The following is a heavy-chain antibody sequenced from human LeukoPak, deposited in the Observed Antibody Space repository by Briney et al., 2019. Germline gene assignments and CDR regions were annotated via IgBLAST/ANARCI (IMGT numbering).Heavy chain of an antibody. D-gene: IGHD3-22*01. V-gene: IGHV4-39*01. Sequence: SETLSLTCTVSGNSVNSSDYYWGWIRQPPGKGLEWIGSIYYSGSTNYKPSLRSRVTISVDTSKNQFSLKLSSVTAADTAVYYCARHAGSYYTYNFDYWGQGTLVTVSS. CDR2: IYYSGST. CDR1: GNSVNSSDYY. J-gene: IGHJ4*02. CDR3: ARHAGSYYTYNFDY.